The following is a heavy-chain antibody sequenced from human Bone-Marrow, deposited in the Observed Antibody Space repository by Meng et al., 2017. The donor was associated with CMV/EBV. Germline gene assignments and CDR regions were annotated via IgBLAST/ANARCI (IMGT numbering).Heavy chain of an antibody. D-gene: IGHD7-27*01. CDR2: INPSGGST. J-gene: IGHJ6*02. V-gene: IGHV1-46*01. CDR3: ARDGNWGPGNV. CDR1: GYTFTSYY. Sequence: ASVKVSCKASGYTFTSYYMHWVRQAPGQGLEWMGIINPSGGSTSYAHKFQGRVTMTRDKSKSTVYMELSSLRSEDSAVYYCARDGNWGPGNVWGQGTTVTVSS.